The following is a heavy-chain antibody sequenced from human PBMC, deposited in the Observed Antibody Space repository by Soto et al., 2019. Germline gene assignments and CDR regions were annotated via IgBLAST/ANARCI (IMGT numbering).Heavy chain of an antibody. CDR2: ISAYNGNT. V-gene: IGHV1-18*01. CDR3: ARPRNDYYGSGSYWWFDP. J-gene: IGHJ5*02. D-gene: IGHD3-10*01. CDR1: GYTFTSYG. Sequence: ASVKVSCKASGYTFTSYGISWVRQAPGQGLEWMGWISAYNGNTNYAQKLQGRVTMTTDTSTSTAYMELRSLRSDDTAVYYCARPRNDYYGSGSYWWFDPWGQGTLVTVSS.